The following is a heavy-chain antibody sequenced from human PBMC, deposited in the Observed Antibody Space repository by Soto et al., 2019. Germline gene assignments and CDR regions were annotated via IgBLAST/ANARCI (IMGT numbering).Heavy chain of an antibody. CDR1: GFTFSNAW. D-gene: IGHD3-3*01. CDR3: TTDLSPSGITIFGVVIQLYGMDV. V-gene: IGHV3-15*01. Sequence: GGSLRLSCAASGFTFSNAWMSWVRQAPGKGLEWVGRIKSKTDGGTTDYAAPVKGRFTISRDDSKNTLYLQMNSLKTEDTAAYYCTTDLSPSGITIFGVVIQLYGMDVWGQGTTVTVSS. CDR2: IKSKTDGGTT. J-gene: IGHJ6*02.